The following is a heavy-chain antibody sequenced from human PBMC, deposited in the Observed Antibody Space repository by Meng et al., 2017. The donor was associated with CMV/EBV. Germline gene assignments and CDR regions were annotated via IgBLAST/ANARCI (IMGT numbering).Heavy chain of an antibody. CDR3: TRKCMFGVVIEISNDYYGMDV. Sequence: GESLKISCTASGFTFGDYSMSWVRQAPGKGLEWVGFIRSKAYGGTTEYAASVKGRFTISRDDSKSIAYLQMNSLKTEDTAVYYCTRKCMFGVVIEISNDYYGMDVWGQGTTVTVSS. V-gene: IGHV3-49*04. CDR2: IRSKAYGGTT. D-gene: IGHD3-3*01. J-gene: IGHJ6*02. CDR1: GFTFGDYS.